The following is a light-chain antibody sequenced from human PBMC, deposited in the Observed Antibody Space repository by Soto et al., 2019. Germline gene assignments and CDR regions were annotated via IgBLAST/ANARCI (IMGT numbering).Light chain of an antibody. CDR2: AAS. CDR3: QQLKSYPLS. Sequence: DIQLTQSPSFLSASVGDRVTITCRTSQDISSYLAWYQQKPGKAPQLLTSAASTLQSGVPSRFSGSGSGTEFTLTISSLQPEDFATYYCQQLKSYPLSFGGGTKVEI. V-gene: IGKV1-9*01. J-gene: IGKJ4*01. CDR1: QDISSY.